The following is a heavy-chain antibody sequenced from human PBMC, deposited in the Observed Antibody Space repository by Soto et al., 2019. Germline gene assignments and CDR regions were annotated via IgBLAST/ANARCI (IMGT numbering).Heavy chain of an antibody. J-gene: IGHJ4*02. D-gene: IGHD2-21*01. V-gene: IGHV4-31*03. CDR3: ASGATVIPFDY. CDR1: GGSISSGGYY. CDR2: IDYSGST. Sequence: QVQLQESGPGLVKPSQTLSLTCTVSGGSISSGGYYWSWIRQHPGKGLEWIGYIDYSGSTYYNLYLKSRVTISVDTSKNQFSLKLSSVTAADTAVYYCASGATVIPFDYWGQGTLVTVSS.